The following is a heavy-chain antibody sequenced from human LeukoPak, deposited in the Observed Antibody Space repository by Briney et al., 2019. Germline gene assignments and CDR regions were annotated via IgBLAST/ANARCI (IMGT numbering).Heavy chain of an antibody. D-gene: IGHD6-19*01. CDR2: INPNSGGT. CDR3: ARGSWLVLSIDS. Sequence: AASVKVSCKASGYTFTGSYMHWVRQAPGQGLEWMGWINPNSGGTNYAQKFQGRVTMTRDTSISTAYMGLRRLRSDDTAVYYCARGSWLVLSIDSWGQGTLVTVSS. V-gene: IGHV1-2*02. J-gene: IGHJ4*02. CDR1: GYTFTGSY.